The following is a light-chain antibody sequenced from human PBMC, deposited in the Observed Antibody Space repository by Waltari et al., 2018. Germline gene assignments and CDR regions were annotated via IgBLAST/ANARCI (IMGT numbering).Light chain of an antibody. CDR2: EDK. CDR1: SGSIATSY. J-gene: IGLJ3*02. Sequence: NFMLTPPPSVSESPGKKAPTSCTRSSGSIATSYVQWYQQRSGSAPTTIIYEDKQRPSGVPDRLSGSIDSSSNSASLTISGLKTEDEADYYCQSYDNSLTVFGGGTRLTVL. V-gene: IGLV6-57*04. CDR3: QSYDNSLTV.